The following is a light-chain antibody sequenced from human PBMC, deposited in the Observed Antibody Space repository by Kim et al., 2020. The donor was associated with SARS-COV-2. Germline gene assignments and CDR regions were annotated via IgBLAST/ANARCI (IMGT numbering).Light chain of an antibody. Sequence: SPGERATLSCRASQTVKSDHLAWYQQKPGQAPRLLIYAASRRATGVPDRFSGSGSGTDFSLTISRLEAEDFAVYSCQQYGSSPWTFGQGTKVDIK. CDR2: AAS. V-gene: IGKV3-20*01. CDR1: QTVKSDH. CDR3: QQYGSSPWT. J-gene: IGKJ1*01.